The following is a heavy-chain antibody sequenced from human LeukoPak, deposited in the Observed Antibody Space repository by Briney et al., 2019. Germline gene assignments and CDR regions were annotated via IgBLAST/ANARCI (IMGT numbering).Heavy chain of an antibody. Sequence: SETLSLTCTISGGSISSSSYYWGWIRQPPGKGLQWIGSIYYSGSTYYNASLKSRVTISVDTSKNQFSLNLNSVTAADTAVYYCARVLLYSYGYIDYWGQGTLVTVSS. V-gene: IGHV4-39*07. CDR3: ARVLLYSYGYIDY. CDR1: GGSISSSSYY. D-gene: IGHD5-18*01. J-gene: IGHJ4*02. CDR2: IYYSGST.